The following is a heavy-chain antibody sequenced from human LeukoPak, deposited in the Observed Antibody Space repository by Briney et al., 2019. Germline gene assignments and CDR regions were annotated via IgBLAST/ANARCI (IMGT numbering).Heavy chain of an antibody. Sequence: GRSLRLSCAASGCAFSSYVMHWVRQAPGKGLEWVAVIWYDGSNKYYADSVKGRFTISRDNSKNTLYLQMNSLRAEDTAVYYCARGDLFEGAFDIWGQGTMVTVSS. V-gene: IGHV3-33*01. CDR3: ARGDLFEGAFDI. J-gene: IGHJ3*02. CDR1: GCAFSSYV. CDR2: IWYDGSNK. D-gene: IGHD3-3*01.